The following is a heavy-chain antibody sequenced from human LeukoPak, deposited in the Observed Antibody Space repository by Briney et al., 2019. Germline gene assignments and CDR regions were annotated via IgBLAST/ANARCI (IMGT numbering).Heavy chain of an antibody. CDR2: ISSSSSYI. Sequence: GGSLRLSCAASGFTFSSYSMNWVRQAPGKGLEWVSSISSSSSYIYYADSVKGRFTISRDNAKNALYLQMNGLRAEDTAVYYCARGLTYYYDSSGYYLNYWGQGTLVTVSS. J-gene: IGHJ4*02. CDR1: GFTFSSYS. V-gene: IGHV3-21*01. CDR3: ARGLTYYYDSSGYYLNY. D-gene: IGHD3-22*01.